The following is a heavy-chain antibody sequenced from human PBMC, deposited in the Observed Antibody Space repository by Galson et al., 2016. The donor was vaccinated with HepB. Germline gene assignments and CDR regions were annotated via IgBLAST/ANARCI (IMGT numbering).Heavy chain of an antibody. V-gene: IGHV3-15*01. Sequence: SLRLSCAASGFTFNNAWMSWVRQAPGKGLEWVGRIKSKTDGGTIDYAAPVKGRFTISRDDSKNTAYLQMNSLRTEGTAVYCCTTRYCSSSSCYLPTYYYYYMDVWGKGTTVTVSS. J-gene: IGHJ6*03. CDR2: IKSKTDGGTI. D-gene: IGHD2-2*01. CDR3: TTRYCSSSSCYLPTYYYYYMDV. CDR1: GFTFNNAW.